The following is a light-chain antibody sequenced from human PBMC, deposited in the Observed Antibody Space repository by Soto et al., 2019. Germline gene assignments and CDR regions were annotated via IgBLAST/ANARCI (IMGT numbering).Light chain of an antibody. CDR3: QKTYSPPRT. V-gene: IGKV1-39*01. CDR2: AAS. J-gene: IGKJ1*01. CDR1: QNIGIY. Sequence: DIQMTQSPSSLSASVGDRVTITCRASQNIGIYLNWFQQKPGKAPKLLIYAASSLQTGVPSRFSGSGSGTDFTLTITNLQPEDFATYYCQKTYSPPRTFGQGTRVDIK.